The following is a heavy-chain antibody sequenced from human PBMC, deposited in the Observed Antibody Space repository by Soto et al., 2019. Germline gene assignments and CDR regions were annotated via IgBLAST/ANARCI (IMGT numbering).Heavy chain of an antibody. V-gene: IGHV3-21*01. CDR1: GFTFSNYD. CDR2: ISSTTTYI. CDR3: AKSPNFYCSSPNCYKYYFDH. D-gene: IGHD2-2*02. Sequence: GGSLRLSCATSGFTFSNYDMNWVRQAPGKGLEWVSFISSTTTYIYYADSVRGRFTISRDNAENSLYLQMNSLRAEDTAVYYCAKSPNFYCSSPNCYKYYFDHWGQGTRVTVSS. J-gene: IGHJ4*02.